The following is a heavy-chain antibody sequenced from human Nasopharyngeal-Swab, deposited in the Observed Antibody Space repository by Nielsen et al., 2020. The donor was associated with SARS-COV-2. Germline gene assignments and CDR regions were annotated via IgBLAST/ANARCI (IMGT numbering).Heavy chain of an antibody. V-gene: IGHV3-73*01. D-gene: IGHD3-3*01. Sequence: GESLKISCAASGFVFSGSAMHWVRQASGKGLEWVGRIGDKEHNYATTYAESMKGRFTISRDNAKNSLYLQMHSLRAEDTAVYYCARDGLDYDFWSAYFMDVWGQGTTVTVSS. CDR1: GFVFSGSA. CDR3: ARDGLDYDFWSAYFMDV. CDR2: IGDKEHNYAT. J-gene: IGHJ6*02.